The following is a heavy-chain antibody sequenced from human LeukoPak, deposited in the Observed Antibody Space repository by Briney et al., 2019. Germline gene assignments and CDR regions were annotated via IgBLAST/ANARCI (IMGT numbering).Heavy chain of an antibody. Sequence: GGSLRLSCAASGFTFDDYGMSWVRQAPGKGLEWVSGIIWSGGSTGYADSVKGRFTISRDNAKNSLYLQMSSLRAEDTALYYCARDDYGSGSWNDYWGQGTPVTVSS. D-gene: IGHD3-10*01. J-gene: IGHJ4*02. CDR1: GFTFDDYG. CDR2: IIWSGGST. CDR3: ARDDYGSGSWNDY. V-gene: IGHV3-20*04.